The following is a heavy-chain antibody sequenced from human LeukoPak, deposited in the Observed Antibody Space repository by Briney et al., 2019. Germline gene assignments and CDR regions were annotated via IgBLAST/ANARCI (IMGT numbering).Heavy chain of an antibody. CDR3: ARSIAARPGRYRDPVYFDY. CDR1: GGSISSYY. V-gene: IGHV4-34*01. D-gene: IGHD6-6*01. J-gene: IGHJ4*02. Sequence: PSETLSLTCTVSGGSISSYYWSWIRQPPGKGLEWIGEISHSGSTNYNPSLKSRVTISVDTSKNQFSLKLSSVTAADTAVYYCARSIAARPGRYRDPVYFDYWGQGTLVTVSS. CDR2: ISHSGST.